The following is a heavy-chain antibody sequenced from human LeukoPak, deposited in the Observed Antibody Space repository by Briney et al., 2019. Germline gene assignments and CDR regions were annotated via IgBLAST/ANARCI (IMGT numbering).Heavy chain of an antibody. CDR3: ATFNGYSSNFYKY. CDR2: IQSKTDGGTT. J-gene: IGHJ4*02. D-gene: IGHD6-13*01. Sequence: PGGSLRLSCAASGFIFNNAWMSWVRQAPGKGLKWVGRIQSKTDGGTTDYAAPVKGRFTISRDDSKNTLYLQMNSLKTEDTAVYYCATFNGYSSNFYKYWGQGTLVTVSS. V-gene: IGHV3-15*05. CDR1: GFIFNNAW.